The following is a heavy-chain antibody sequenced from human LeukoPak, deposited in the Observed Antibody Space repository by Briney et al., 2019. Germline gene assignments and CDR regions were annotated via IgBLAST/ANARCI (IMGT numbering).Heavy chain of an antibody. CDR3: ARVARLVVPAAMDY. CDR1: GFTFSNYA. D-gene: IGHD2-2*01. J-gene: IGHJ4*02. Sequence: GGSLRLSCAASGFTFSNYAMNWVRQAPGKGLEWVSVVSGRGGSTYYADSVKGRFTISRDNAKNSLYLQMNSLRAEDTAVYYCARVARLVVPAAMDYWGQGTLVTVSS. V-gene: IGHV3-23*01. CDR2: VSGRGGST.